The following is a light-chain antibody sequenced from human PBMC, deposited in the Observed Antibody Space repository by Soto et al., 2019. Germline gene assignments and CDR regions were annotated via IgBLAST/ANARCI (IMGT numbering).Light chain of an antibody. Sequence: EIVLTQSPATLSLSPGERATLSCRASQSISSYLAWYQQKPGQAPRLLIYDASNRATGTPARFSGSGSGTDFTLTISSLEPEDFAVYYCQQRSNWLLTFGQGTRLEIK. CDR1: QSISSY. V-gene: IGKV3-11*01. CDR2: DAS. J-gene: IGKJ5*01. CDR3: QQRSNWLLT.